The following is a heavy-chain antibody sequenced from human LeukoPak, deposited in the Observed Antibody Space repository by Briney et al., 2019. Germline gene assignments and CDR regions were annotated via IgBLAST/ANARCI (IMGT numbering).Heavy chain of an antibody. Sequence: SVKVSCKASGGTFSSYAISWLRQAPGQGLEWMGGIIPLFGTANYAQKFQGRVTITAHESTSTAYVEISSLRSEDTAVYYCARPQTGLRLLSLTEWGQGTLVTVSS. D-gene: IGHD3-3*01. V-gene: IGHV1-69*01. CDR3: ARPQTGLRLLSLTE. CDR1: GGTFSSYA. J-gene: IGHJ4*02. CDR2: IIPLFGTA.